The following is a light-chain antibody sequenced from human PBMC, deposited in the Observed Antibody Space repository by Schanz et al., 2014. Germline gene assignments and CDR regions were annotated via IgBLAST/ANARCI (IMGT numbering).Light chain of an antibody. CDR3: CSYAGSYTWV. Sequence: QSALTQPASVSGSPGQSITISCTGTSTDVGNYNLVSWYQQHPGKAPELMIFEGSKRPSGVSHRFSGSKSGNTASLTISGLQAEDEADYYCCSYAGSYTWVFGGGTKLTVL. J-gene: IGLJ3*02. V-gene: IGLV2-23*01. CDR1: STDVGNYNL. CDR2: EGS.